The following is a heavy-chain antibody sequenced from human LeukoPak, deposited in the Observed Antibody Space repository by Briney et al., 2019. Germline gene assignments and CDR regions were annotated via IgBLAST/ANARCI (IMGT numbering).Heavy chain of an antibody. J-gene: IGHJ4*02. Sequence: GASVKVSCKASGFTFTSSAVQWGRQARGQRLEWIGWIVVGSGNTNYAQKFQERVTITRDMSTSTAYMELSSLRSEDTAVYYCAASPDYYDSSGYSYYFDCWGQGTLVTVSS. CDR1: GFTFTSSA. CDR2: IVVGSGNT. D-gene: IGHD3-22*01. CDR3: AASPDYYDSSGYSYYFDC. V-gene: IGHV1-58*01.